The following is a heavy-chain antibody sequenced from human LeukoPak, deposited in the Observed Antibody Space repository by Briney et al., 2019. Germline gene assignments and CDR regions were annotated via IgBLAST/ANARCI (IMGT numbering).Heavy chain of an antibody. CDR3: ARDTVTTWYLDY. Sequence: GGSLRLSCAASGFTFSSYAMSWVRQAPGKGLEGVSAFSGSGGSTYYADSVKGRFTISRDNSKNTLYLQMNSLRAEDTAVYYCARDTVTTWYLDYWGQGTLVTVSS. CDR1: GFTFSSYA. CDR2: FSGSGGST. D-gene: IGHD4-17*01. J-gene: IGHJ4*02. V-gene: IGHV3-23*01.